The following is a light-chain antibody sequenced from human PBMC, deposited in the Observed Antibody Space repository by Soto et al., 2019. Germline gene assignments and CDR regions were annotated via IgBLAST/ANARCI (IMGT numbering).Light chain of an antibody. V-gene: IGKV3-15*01. CDR3: QHSGDFRWT. J-gene: IGKJ1*01. Sequence: IGMTQSPATLSVSPGERATLSCRASQTIYSNVAWYQQRPGQPPRLLIYRSSSRATGIPARFSGSGSGTEFTLTINSLQSEDFAVYYCQHSGDFRWTFGLGTKVEVK. CDR2: RSS. CDR1: QTIYSN.